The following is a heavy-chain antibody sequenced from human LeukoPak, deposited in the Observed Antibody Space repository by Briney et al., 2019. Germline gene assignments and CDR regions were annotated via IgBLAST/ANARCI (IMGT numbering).Heavy chain of an antibody. D-gene: IGHD3-9*01. CDR3: ASHYDILTGYYFGY. Sequence: SETLSLTCTVSGGSISSDYWSWIRQPPGKGLEWIGYFHYSGTANYNPSLKSRVTISVDTSKNQFSLKLTSVTAADTAVYFCASHYDILTGYYFGYWGQGTLVTVSS. CDR1: GGSISSDY. V-gene: IGHV4-59*01. CDR2: FHYSGTA. J-gene: IGHJ4*02.